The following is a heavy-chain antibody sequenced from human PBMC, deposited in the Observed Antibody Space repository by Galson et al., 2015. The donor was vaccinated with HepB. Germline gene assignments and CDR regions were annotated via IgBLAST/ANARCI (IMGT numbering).Heavy chain of an antibody. Sequence: SVKVSCKASGYTFTGYDMNWVRQAPGQGLEWMGRINPNSGGTKYAQKFQGRVTMTRDTSTSTAYMELSRLRSDDTAVYYCARDDDCSDRPDAFAIWGRGTMVTVSS. J-gene: IGHJ3*02. V-gene: IGHV1-2*06. CDR2: INPNSGGT. CDR1: GYTFTGYD. D-gene: IGHD2-21*01. CDR3: ARDDDCSDRPDAFAI.